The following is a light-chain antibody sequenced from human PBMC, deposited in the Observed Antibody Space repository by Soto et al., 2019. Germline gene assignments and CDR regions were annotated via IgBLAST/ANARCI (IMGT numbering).Light chain of an antibody. CDR3: QQYDDSGAQFT. CDR2: GTS. CDR1: QTVRNSY. V-gene: IGKV3-20*01. Sequence: EIVLTQSPGTLSLSPGERATLSCRASQTVRNSYLAWYQQKLGQPPRLVLYGTSNRATGIPARFSGRGSGTDFSLIISGLVPEDAAMYFCQQYDDSGAQFTFGQGTKVDIK. J-gene: IGKJ2*01.